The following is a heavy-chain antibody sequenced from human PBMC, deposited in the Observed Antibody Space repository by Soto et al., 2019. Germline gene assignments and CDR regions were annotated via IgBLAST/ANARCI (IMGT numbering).Heavy chain of an antibody. CDR3: ARQQPTTPREVDSFKNNYYYYGMDV. Sequence: GGSLKISCKGSGYSFTSYWIGWVRQMPGKSLEWMGIIYPGDSDTRYSPSFQGQVTISADKSISTAYLQWSSLKASDTAMYYCARQQPTTPREVDSFKNNYYYYGMDVWGQGTMVTVFS. CDR2: IYPGDSDT. D-gene: IGHD1-1*01. V-gene: IGHV5-51*01. CDR1: GYSFTSYW. J-gene: IGHJ6*02.